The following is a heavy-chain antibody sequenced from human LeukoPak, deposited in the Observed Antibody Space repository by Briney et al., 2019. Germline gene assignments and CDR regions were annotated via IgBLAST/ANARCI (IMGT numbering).Heavy chain of an antibody. V-gene: IGHV1-18*01. CDR1: GYTFTSFG. D-gene: IGHD5-12*01. Sequence: GASVKVSCKASGYTFTSFGISWVRQAPGQGLKWMGWISAYNGNTNYAQILQGRVTMTTDTSTSTAYMELRSLRSDDTAVYYCVRGGVATSLPSPNDYWGQGTLVTVSS. CDR3: VRGGVATSLPSPNDY. CDR2: ISAYNGNT. J-gene: IGHJ4*02.